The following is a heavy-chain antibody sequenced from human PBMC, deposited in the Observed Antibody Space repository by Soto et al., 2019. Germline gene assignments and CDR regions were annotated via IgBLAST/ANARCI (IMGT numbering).Heavy chain of an antibody. Sequence: PSETLSLTCAVYGVSVNCYYLNWLRKPPGKGLEWIGEINHTGGTHYNPSLKSRVTMSVDTSKNQFSLRLSSVTAADTAIYYCATRITVFGLLIPPFDPWGQGTQVTVSS. CDR2: INHTGGT. CDR1: GVSVNCYY. CDR3: ATRITVFGLLIPPFDP. V-gene: IGHV4-34*01. D-gene: IGHD3-3*01. J-gene: IGHJ5*02.